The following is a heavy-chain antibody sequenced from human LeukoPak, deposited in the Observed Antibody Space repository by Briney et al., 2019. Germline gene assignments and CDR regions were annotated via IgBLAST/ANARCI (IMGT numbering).Heavy chain of an antibody. CDR3: ASLVRGAPMDV. J-gene: IGHJ6*02. V-gene: IGHV4-59*08. CDR1: GVSISSYY. CDR2: IYYSGST. D-gene: IGHD3-10*01. Sequence: SETLSLTCTVSGVSISSYYWSWIRQPPGKGLEWIGYIYYSGSTNYNPSLKSRVTISVDTSKNQFSLKLSSVTAADTAVYYCASLVRGAPMDVWGQGTTVTVSS.